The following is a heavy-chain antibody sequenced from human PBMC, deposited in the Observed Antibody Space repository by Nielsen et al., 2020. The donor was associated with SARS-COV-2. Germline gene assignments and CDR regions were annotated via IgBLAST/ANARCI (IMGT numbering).Heavy chain of an antibody. Sequence: SLKISCAASGFTFDDYAMHWVRQAPGKGLEWVAGISWNSGSIGYADSVKGRFTISRDNAKNSLYLQMNSLRAEDTALYYCAKVGDCYGSESPAPDYWGQGTLVTVSS. CDR2: ISWNSGSI. V-gene: IGHV3-9*01. CDR1: GFTFDDYA. J-gene: IGHJ4*02. CDR3: AKVGDCYGSESPAPDY. D-gene: IGHD3-10*01.